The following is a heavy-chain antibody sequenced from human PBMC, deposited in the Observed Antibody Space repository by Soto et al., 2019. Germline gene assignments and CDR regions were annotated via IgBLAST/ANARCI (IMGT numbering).Heavy chain of an antibody. D-gene: IGHD1-1*01. CDR3: TRGPRVSSTGTGAH. Sequence: GSLRLCCEVSGLTFSAYWIDWVRQVPGKGLIWVSRISDDGSTKTYADSVKGRFTISRDNAKNTLYLQMNSLRADDTGLYYCTRGPRVSSTGTGAHWGQGTLVTVSS. J-gene: IGHJ4*02. CDR1: GLTFSAYW. V-gene: IGHV3-74*01. CDR2: ISDDGSTK.